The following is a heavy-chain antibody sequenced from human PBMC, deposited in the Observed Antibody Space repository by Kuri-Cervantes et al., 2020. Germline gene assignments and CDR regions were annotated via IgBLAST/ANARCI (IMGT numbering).Heavy chain of an antibody. J-gene: IGHJ4*02. V-gene: IGHV3-30*02. Sequence: GESLKISCAASGFTFSNSGMHWVRQTPDKGLEWVALMLNDGRTTYYADSVKGRFTISRDNSKNTLYLQMNSLRAEDTAVYYCAKDPHPYYDSSGYFVFDYWGQGTLVTVSS. CDR1: GFTFSNSG. CDR2: MLNDGRTT. CDR3: AKDPHPYYDSSGYFVFDY. D-gene: IGHD3-22*01.